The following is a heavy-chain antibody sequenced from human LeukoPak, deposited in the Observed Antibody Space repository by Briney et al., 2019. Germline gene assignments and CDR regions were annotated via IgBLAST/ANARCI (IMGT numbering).Heavy chain of an antibody. J-gene: IGHJ4*02. CDR3: AKSPWVGATTGYFDY. CDR2: ISGSGGST. CDR1: GFTFSSYA. V-gene: IGHV3-23*01. D-gene: IGHD1-26*01. Sequence: GGSLRLFCAASGFTFSSYAMSWVRQAPGKGLEWVSAISGSGGSTYYADSVKGRFTISRDNSKNTLYLQMNSLRAEDTAVYYCAKSPWVGATTGYFDYWGQGTLVTVSS.